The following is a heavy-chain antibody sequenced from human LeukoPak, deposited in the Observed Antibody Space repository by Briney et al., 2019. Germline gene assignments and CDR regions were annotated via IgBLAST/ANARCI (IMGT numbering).Heavy chain of an antibody. V-gene: IGHV3-21*01. D-gene: IGHD6-19*01. J-gene: IGHJ3*02. CDR2: ISSSSSYI. CDR1: GFTFSSYS. CDR3: ARGPIAVAVDDAFDI. Sequence: GGSLRLSCAASGFTFSSYSMNCVRQAPGKGLEWVSSISSSSSYIYYADSVKGRFTISRDNAKNSLYLQMNSLRAEDTAVYYCARGPIAVAVDDAFDIWGQGTMVTVSS.